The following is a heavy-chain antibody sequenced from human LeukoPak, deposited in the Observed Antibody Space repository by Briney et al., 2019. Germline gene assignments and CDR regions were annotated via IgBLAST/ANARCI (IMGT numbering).Heavy chain of an antibody. D-gene: IGHD1-26*01. J-gene: IGHJ4*02. CDR1: GFTFSSYS. CDR3: ARDSRGYSGSYYGY. V-gene: IGHV3-21*01. Sequence: KPGGSLRLSCAASGFTFSSYSMNWVRQAPGKGLEWVSSISSSSSYIYYADSVKGRFTISRDNAKNSLYLQMNSLGAEDTAVYYCARDSRGYSGSYYGYWGQGTLVTVSS. CDR2: ISSSSSYI.